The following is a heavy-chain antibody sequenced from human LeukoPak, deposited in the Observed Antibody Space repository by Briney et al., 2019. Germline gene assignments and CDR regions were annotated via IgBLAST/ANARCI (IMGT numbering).Heavy chain of an antibody. CDR1: GGTFSSYA. CDR3: ARTAAAAEYFQH. D-gene: IGHD6-25*01. CDR2: IIPIFGTA. V-gene: IGHV1-69*05. J-gene: IGHJ1*01. Sequence: APVKVSCKASGGTFSSYAISWVRQAPGQGLEWMGGIIPIFGTANYAQKFQGRVTITTDESTSTAYMELSSLRSEDTAVYYCARTAAAAEYFQHWGQGTLVTVSA.